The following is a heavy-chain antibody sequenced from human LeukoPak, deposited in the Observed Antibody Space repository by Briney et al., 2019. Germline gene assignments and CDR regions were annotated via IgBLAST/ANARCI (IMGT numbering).Heavy chain of an antibody. CDR2: IGFGDDSA. CDR1: GFTFSSYW. CDR3: AKDPTSVGGRHDWLLDS. V-gene: IGHV3-23*01. D-gene: IGHD3-9*01. Sequence: SGGSLRLSCAASGFTFSSYWMSWVRQAPGKGLEWVSTIGFGDDSAYYADSVKGRFTISRDNSKNTLYLQMSYLRAEDTAVYYCAKDPTSVGGRHDWLLDSWGQGTLVTVSS. J-gene: IGHJ5*02.